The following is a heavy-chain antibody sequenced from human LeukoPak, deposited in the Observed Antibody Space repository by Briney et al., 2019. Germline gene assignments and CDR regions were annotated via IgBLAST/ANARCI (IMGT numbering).Heavy chain of an antibody. CDR1: GGSISSSNW. CDR2: IYTSGST. D-gene: IGHD4-11*01. J-gene: IGHJ4*02. CDR3: ARGRYSAFDY. V-gene: IGHV4-4*02. Sequence: SETLSLACTVSGGSISSSNWWSWVRQPPGKGLEWIGRIYTSGSTNYNPSLKSRVTISVDTSKNQFSLKLSSVTAADTAVYYCARGRYSAFDYWGQGTLVTVSS.